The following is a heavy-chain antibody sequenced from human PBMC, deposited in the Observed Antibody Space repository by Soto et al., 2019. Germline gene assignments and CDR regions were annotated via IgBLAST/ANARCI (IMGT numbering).Heavy chain of an antibody. CDR1: GYRFSDYY. CDR3: ARQIGGATATLDYYYFYMDV. CDR2: MNPNSGDT. Sequence: QVQLVQSGAEVKKPGASVTVSCKASGYRFSDYYLHWVRQAPGQGPEWMGWMNPNSGDTKYAHKFKGRVPMTRDTAVRTAFMELNWLKSDDTAVYYCARQIGGATATLDYYYFYMDVWGIGTTVTVSS. V-gene: IGHV1-2*07. J-gene: IGHJ6*03. D-gene: IGHD3-16*01.